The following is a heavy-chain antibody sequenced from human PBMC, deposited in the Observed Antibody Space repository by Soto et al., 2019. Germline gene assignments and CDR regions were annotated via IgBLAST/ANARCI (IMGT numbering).Heavy chain of an antibody. CDR1: GYTFTSYG. D-gene: IGHD5-18*01. Sequence: ASVKVSCKASGYTFTSYGISWVRQAPGQGLEWMGWISAYNGNTNYAQKLQGRVTMTTDTSTSTAYMELRSLRSDDTAVYYCARDLVDTAMVYYFDYWGQAILVTAS. CDR2: ISAYNGNT. V-gene: IGHV1-18*01. CDR3: ARDLVDTAMVYYFDY. J-gene: IGHJ4*02.